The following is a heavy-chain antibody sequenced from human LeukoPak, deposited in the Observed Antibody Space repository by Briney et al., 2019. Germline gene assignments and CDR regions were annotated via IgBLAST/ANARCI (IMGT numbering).Heavy chain of an antibody. V-gene: IGHV3-30*03. CDR1: GFTFSSYG. J-gene: IGHJ4*02. CDR2: ISYDGSNK. D-gene: IGHD2-2*01. Sequence: GRSLRLSCAASGFTFSSYGMPWVRQAPGKGLEWVAVISYDGSNKYYADSVKGRFTISRDNSKNTLYLQMNSLRAEDTAVYYCEGLLGYCSSTSCRTFDYWGQGTLVTVSS. CDR3: EGLLGYCSSTSCRTFDY.